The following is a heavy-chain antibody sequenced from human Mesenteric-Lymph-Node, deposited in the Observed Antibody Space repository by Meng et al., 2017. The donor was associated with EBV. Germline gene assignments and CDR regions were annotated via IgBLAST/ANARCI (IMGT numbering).Heavy chain of an antibody. CDR1: GFTFRDAW. CDR2: IRSKTDGGAT. CDR3: VKCDSDSNPYYYNAGGGFYFDS. J-gene: IGHJ4*02. Sequence: QLVESAGGLVKPGGSLRLSCAASGFTFRDAWMHWIRQAPGKGLEWVGLIRSKTDGGATDYAAPVKGRFTIARDDSKNTLFLQMNSLKTEDTALYYCVKCDSDSNPYYYNAGGGFYFDSWGQGPLVTVSS. V-gene: IGHV3-15*01. D-gene: IGHD3-10*01.